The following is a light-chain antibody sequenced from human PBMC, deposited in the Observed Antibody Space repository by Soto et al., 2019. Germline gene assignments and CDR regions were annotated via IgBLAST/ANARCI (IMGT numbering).Light chain of an antibody. CDR2: DAS. CDR3: QQRSNWLFT. Sequence: IVLTQSPATLSLSPGERATLSCRASQSVSSYLAWYQQKPGQAPRLLIYDASNRATGIPARFSGSGSGTDFTLTISSLEPEDFAVYYCQQRSNWLFTFGPGTKVDI. J-gene: IGKJ3*01. V-gene: IGKV3-11*01. CDR1: QSVSSY.